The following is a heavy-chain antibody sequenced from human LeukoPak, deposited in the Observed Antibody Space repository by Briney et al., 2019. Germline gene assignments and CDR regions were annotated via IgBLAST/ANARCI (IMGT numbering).Heavy chain of an antibody. CDR1: GGSFSGYY. V-gene: IGHV4-34*01. D-gene: IGHD3-10*01. Sequence: PSETLSLTCAVYGGSFSGYYWSWIRQPPGKGLEWIGSIYYSGSTYYNPSLKSRVTISVDTSKNQFSLKLSSVTAADTAVYYCARVHTKRDRGLRYWGQGTLVTVSS. J-gene: IGHJ4*02. CDR2: IYYSGST. CDR3: ARVHTKRDRGLRY.